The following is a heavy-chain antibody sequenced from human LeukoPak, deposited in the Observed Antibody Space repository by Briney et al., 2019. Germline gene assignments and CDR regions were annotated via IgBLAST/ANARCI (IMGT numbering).Heavy chain of an antibody. Sequence: PGGSLRLSCAASGFTFSSYAMHWVRQAPGKGLEWVAVISYDGSNKYYADSVKGRFTISRDNSKNTLYLQMNSLRAEDTAVYYCARDSAKQWPVRPDWGQGTLVTVSS. CDR3: ARDSAKQWPVRPD. D-gene: IGHD6-19*01. V-gene: IGHV3-30-3*01. CDR1: GFTFSSYA. J-gene: IGHJ4*02. CDR2: ISYDGSNK.